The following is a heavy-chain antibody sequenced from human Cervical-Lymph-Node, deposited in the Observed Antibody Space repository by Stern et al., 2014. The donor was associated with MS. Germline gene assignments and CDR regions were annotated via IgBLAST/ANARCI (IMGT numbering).Heavy chain of an antibody. Sequence: VQLEESGAEVKTPGSSVKVSCKASGGTFSRYTFSLVRQAPGQGLEWMGGLILTFGTANYAQKFQGRVTITADKPSSTAYMELSSLRSEDTAVYYCARVRETVMASYYYYYHMDVWGQGTTVTVSS. CDR1: GGTFSRYT. J-gene: IGHJ6*02. CDR2: LILTFGTA. V-gene: IGHV1-69*06. D-gene: IGHD5-18*01. CDR3: ARVRETVMASYYYYYHMDV.